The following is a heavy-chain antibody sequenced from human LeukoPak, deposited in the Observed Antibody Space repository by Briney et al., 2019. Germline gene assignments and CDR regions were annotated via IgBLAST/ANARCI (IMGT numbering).Heavy chain of an antibody. J-gene: IGHJ4*02. V-gene: IGHV1-69*05. Sequence: GASVKVSCKASGGTFSSYAISWVRQAPGQGLEWMGRIIPIFGTANYAQKFQGRVTITTDESTSTAYMELSSLRSEDTAVYYCARAPRYYDSSGYYRDYFDYWGQGTLVTVSS. CDR3: ARAPRYYDSSGYYRDYFDY. D-gene: IGHD3-22*01. CDR1: GGTFSSYA. CDR2: IIPIFGTA.